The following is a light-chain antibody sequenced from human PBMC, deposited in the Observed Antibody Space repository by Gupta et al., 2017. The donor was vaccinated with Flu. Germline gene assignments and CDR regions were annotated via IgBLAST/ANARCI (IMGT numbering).Light chain of an antibody. CDR2: EVN. Sequence: QSALPQPASVSGSLGPSITISCTGTNIDIGDYRFVSWYQQHPGKVPKVLIYEVNNRPSGVADRFSGSKAGKTASLTISGLQAEDEADYYCTSDTSRYTLVFGRGTRVSVL. V-gene: IGLV2-14*01. CDR3: TSDTSRYTLV. CDR1: NIDIGDYRF. J-gene: IGLJ1*01.